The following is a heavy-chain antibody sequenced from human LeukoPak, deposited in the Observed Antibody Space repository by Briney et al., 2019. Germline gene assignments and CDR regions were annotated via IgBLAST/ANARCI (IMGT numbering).Heavy chain of an antibody. Sequence: QSGGSLRLSCAASGISVNSNYMSWVRQAPGKGLEWLSVIYADGNTYYAGSVKGRFTISGNGSENALYLQMNSLRLDDTAVYYCARDLYRSGPSDYWGQGTLVSVSS. V-gene: IGHV3-66*01. CDR2: IYADGNT. J-gene: IGHJ4*02. CDR3: ARDLYRSGPSDY. CDR1: GISVNSNY. D-gene: IGHD6-19*01.